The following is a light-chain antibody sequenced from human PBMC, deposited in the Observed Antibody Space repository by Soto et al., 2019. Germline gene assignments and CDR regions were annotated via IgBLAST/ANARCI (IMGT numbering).Light chain of an antibody. V-gene: IGLV3-21*02. CDR2: EDS. J-gene: IGLJ1*01. CDR3: QVWDSTSDLAV. CDR1: NIGSKR. Sequence: VLTQPPSVSVAPGQTARMTCGGSNIGSKRVQWYQHKAGQAPVMVVYEDSDRPSGIPERFSGSNSGNTATLTISRVEAGDEADYYCQVWDSTSDLAVFGTGTKLTVL.